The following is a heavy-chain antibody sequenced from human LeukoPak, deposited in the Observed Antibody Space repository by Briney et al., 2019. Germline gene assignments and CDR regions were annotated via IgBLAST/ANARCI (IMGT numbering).Heavy chain of an antibody. CDR1: GASFSGYY. CDR2: INHSGST. D-gene: IGHD1-26*01. CDR3: ARMGVGATATAFDV. V-gene: IGHV4-34*01. Sequence: KPPETLSLTCAVYGASFSGYYCSWIRQPPRKGLEWIGEINHSGSTNYNPALKSRVTISVDTSKNQFSLKLSSVTAADTAVYYCARMGVGATATAFDVWGQGRMVTVSS. J-gene: IGHJ3*01.